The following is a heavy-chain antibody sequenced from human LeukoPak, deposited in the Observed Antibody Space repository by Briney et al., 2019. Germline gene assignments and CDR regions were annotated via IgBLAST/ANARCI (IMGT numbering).Heavy chain of an antibody. D-gene: IGHD5-18*01. CDR2: ISSSGGSK. CDR3: ARAGYSFDSPNYFDY. V-gene: IGHV3-48*03. Sequence: GGSLRLSCAASGFTFSNYEMNWVRQAPGKGLQWVSYISSSGGSKYYADSVKGRFTISRDNAKNSLYLQMNSLRAEDTAVYYCARAGYSFDSPNYFDYWGQGTLVTVSS. J-gene: IGHJ4*02. CDR1: GFTFSNYE.